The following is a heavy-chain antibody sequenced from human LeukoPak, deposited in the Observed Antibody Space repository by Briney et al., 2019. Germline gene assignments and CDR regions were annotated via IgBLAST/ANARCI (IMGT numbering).Heavy chain of an antibody. J-gene: IGHJ4*02. CDR1: GGSFSGHY. CDR3: ARGSDTAAGLY. CDR2: INHSGST. Sequence: SETLSLTCAVYGGSFSGHYWSWIRQHPGKGLEWIGEINHSGSTNYNPSLKSRVSISVDSSKNQFSLKLSSVTAADTAVYYCARGSDTAAGLYWGQGTLVTVSS. V-gene: IGHV4-34*01. D-gene: IGHD6-13*01.